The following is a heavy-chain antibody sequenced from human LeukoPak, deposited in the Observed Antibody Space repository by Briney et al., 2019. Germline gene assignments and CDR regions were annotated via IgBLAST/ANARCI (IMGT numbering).Heavy chain of an antibody. CDR2: INPNSGGT. Sequence: ASVKVSCKASGYTFTGYYMHWVRQAPGQVLEWMGWINPNSGGTNYAQKFQGRVTMTRDTSISTAYMEPSRLRSDDTAVYYCARVGAPGYSSGNFDYWGQGTLVTVSS. CDR1: GYTFTGYY. J-gene: IGHJ4*02. V-gene: IGHV1-2*02. CDR3: ARVGAPGYSSGNFDY. D-gene: IGHD6-19*01.